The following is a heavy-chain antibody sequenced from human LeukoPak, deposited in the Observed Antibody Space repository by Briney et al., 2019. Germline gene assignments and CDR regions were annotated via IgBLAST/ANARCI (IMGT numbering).Heavy chain of an antibody. CDR3: ARQYPKQQLVREYYYYYMDV. Sequence: PGGSLRLSCAASGFTFSSYWMSWVRQAPGKGLEWVANIKQDGSEKYYVDSVKGRFTISRDNAKNSLYLQMNSLRAEDTAVYYCARQYPKQQLVREYYYYYMDVWGKGTTVTVSS. CDR2: IKQDGSEK. CDR1: GFTFSSYW. V-gene: IGHV3-7*01. J-gene: IGHJ6*03. D-gene: IGHD6-13*01.